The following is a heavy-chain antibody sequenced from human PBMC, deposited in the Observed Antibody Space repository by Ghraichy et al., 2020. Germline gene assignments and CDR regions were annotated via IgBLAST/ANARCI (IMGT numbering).Heavy chain of an antibody. CDR3: ARPSSDYYYYGMDV. J-gene: IGHJ6*02. CDR1: GFTVSSNY. Sequence: GGSLRLSCAASGFTVSSNYMSWVRQAPGKGLEWVSVIYSGGSTYYADSVKGRFTISRDNSKNTLYLQMNSLRAEDTAVYYCARPSSDYYYYGMDVWGQGTTVTVSS. D-gene: IGHD6-13*01. CDR2: IYSGGST. V-gene: IGHV3-53*01.